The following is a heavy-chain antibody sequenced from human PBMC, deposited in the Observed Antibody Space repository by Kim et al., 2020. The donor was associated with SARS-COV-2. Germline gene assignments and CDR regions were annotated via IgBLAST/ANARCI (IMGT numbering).Heavy chain of an antibody. CDR2: IRSKAYGGTT. Sequence: GGSLRLSCTASGFTFGGYAMSWFRQAPAKGLEWVGFIRSKAYGGTTEYAASVKGRFTISRDDSKSIAYLQMNSLKTEDTAVYYCTRVHSSGFLSAEYFQHWGQGTLVTGSS. CDR3: TRVHSSGFLSAEYFQH. J-gene: IGHJ1*01. CDR1: GFTFGGYA. V-gene: IGHV3-49*03. D-gene: IGHD3-22*01.